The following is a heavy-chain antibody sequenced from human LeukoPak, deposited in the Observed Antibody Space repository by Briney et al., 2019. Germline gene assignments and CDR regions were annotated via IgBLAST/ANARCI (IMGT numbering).Heavy chain of an antibody. CDR2: INHSEST. Sequence: SDTLSLTCAVYGGSFSGYYWSWIRQPSGKGLEWIGEINHSESTNYNPSLKSRVTISVDTSKNQFSLKLSSVTAADTAVYYCARNPLRSWFDPWGQGTLVTVSS. D-gene: IGHD2-15*01. CDR1: GGSFSGYY. V-gene: IGHV4-34*01. J-gene: IGHJ5*02. CDR3: ARNPLRSWFDP.